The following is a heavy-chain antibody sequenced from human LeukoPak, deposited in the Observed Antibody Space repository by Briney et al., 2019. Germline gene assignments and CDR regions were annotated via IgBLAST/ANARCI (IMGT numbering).Heavy chain of an antibody. CDR3: ARDSYYDILTRYYDARWFDP. J-gene: IGHJ5*02. CDR2: IYTSGST. D-gene: IGHD3-9*01. V-gene: IGHV4-4*07. CDR1: GGSISSYY. Sequence: SETLSLTCTVSGGSISSYYWSWIRQPAGKGLEWIGRIYTSGSTNYNPSLKSRVTISVDTSKNQFSLKLSSVTAADTAVYYCARDSYYDILTRYYDARWFDPWGQGTLVTVSS.